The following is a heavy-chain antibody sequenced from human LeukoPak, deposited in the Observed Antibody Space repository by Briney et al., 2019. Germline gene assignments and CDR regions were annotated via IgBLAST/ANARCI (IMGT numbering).Heavy chain of an antibody. V-gene: IGHV3-23*01. CDR3: AKYKRWLQPSFDY. CDR1: GFTFSSYG. CDR2: ISGSGGST. J-gene: IGHJ4*02. Sequence: GGSLRLSCAASGFTFSSYGMGWVRQAPGKGLEWVSAISGSGGSTYYADSVKGRFTISRDNPKNTLYLQMNSLRAEDTAVYYCAKYKRWLQPSFDYWGQGTLVTVSS. D-gene: IGHD5-24*01.